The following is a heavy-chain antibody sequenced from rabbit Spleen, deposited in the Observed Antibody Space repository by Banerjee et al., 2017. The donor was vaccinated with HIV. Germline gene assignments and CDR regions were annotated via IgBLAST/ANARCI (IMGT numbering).Heavy chain of an antibody. CDR3: ARLSSGAFNL. CDR1: GFSFSSGYW. D-gene: IGHD1-1*01. J-gene: IGHJ4*01. CDR2: IYVDSGST. Sequence: QEQLEESGGDLVKPEGSLTLTCTASGFSFSSGYWICWVRQAPGKGLEWIACIYVDSGSTYYASWAKGRFTITRSTSLNTVTLQLNSLTAADTATYFCARLSSGAFNLWGQGTLVTVS. V-gene: IGHV1S45*01.